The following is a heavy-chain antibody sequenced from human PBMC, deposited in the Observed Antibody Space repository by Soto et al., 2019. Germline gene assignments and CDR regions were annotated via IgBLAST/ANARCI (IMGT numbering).Heavy chain of an antibody. CDR3: ARLGGYCSSTSCYGYYGMDV. D-gene: IGHD2-2*01. J-gene: IGHJ6*02. CDR2: IYYDGTV. Sequence: SETLSLTCTVSGGSISGYYWAWVRQPPEKGLEWIGFIYYDGTVSSNPSLASRVTISVDTSKNQFSLKVTSVTAADTAMYYCARLGGYCSSTSCYGYYGMDVWGQGTTVTVSS. V-gene: IGHV4-59*08. CDR1: GGSISGYY.